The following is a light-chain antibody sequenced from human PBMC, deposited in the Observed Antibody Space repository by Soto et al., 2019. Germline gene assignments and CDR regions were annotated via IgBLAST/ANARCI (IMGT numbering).Light chain of an antibody. CDR2: EVS. CDR1: SSDVGSYNL. J-gene: IGLJ1*01. Sequence: QSALTQPASVSGSPGQSITISCTGTSSDVGSYNLVSWYQQHPGKAPKLMIYEVSKRPSGVSNRFSGSKSGNTASLTISGLQAADEADYYCCSHAGSSTLLYVFGAGTKLTVL. V-gene: IGLV2-23*02. CDR3: CSHAGSSTLLYV.